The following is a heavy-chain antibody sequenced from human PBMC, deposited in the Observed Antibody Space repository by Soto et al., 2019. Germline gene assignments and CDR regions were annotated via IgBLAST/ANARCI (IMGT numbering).Heavy chain of an antibody. D-gene: IGHD3-10*01. CDR3: ASESYYGSGVRP. Sequence: GGSLRLSCAASGFTFSDYYMSWIRQAPGKGLVGVSYITSSGSTIYYADSVKGRFTISRDNAKNSLYLQMNSLRAEDTAVYYCASESYYGSGVRPWGQGTLVTVSS. J-gene: IGHJ5*02. V-gene: IGHV3-11*01. CDR1: GFTFSDYY. CDR2: ITSSGSTI.